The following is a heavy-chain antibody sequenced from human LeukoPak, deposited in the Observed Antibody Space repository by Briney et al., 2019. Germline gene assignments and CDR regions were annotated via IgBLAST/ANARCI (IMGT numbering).Heavy chain of an antibody. Sequence: GGSARLSCVASGFTFSSYATNWVRQAPGKGLEWVSSISGSSSYIYYADSVKGRFTISRDNAKNSLYLQMNSLRAEDTAVYYCARDLWFGEDYYYGMDVWGQGTTVTVSS. J-gene: IGHJ6*02. CDR3: ARDLWFGEDYYYGMDV. D-gene: IGHD3-10*01. CDR1: GFTFSSYA. CDR2: ISGSSSYI. V-gene: IGHV3-21*01.